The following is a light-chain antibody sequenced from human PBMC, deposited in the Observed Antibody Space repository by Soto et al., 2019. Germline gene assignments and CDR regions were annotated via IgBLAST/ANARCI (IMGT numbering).Light chain of an antibody. Sequence: ERVMTQSPATLSVSPGERATLSCRASQSISSNLAWYQQKPGQAPRLLIYGASIRATGIPARFSGSGSGTEFTLTIRSLQSEDFAVYYCQQYNNWPPFTFGQGTKLEIK. V-gene: IGKV3-15*01. CDR2: GAS. CDR3: QQYNNWPPFT. CDR1: QSISSN. J-gene: IGKJ2*01.